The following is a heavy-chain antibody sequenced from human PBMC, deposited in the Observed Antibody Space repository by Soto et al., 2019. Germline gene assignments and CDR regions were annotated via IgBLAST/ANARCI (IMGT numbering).Heavy chain of an antibody. V-gene: IGHV1-2*04. CDR2: INPNSGGT. CDR1: GYTFTGYY. Sequence: QVQLVQSGVEVKKPGASVKVSCKASGYTFTGYYMHWVRQAPGQGLEWMGWINPNSGGTNYAQKFQGWVTMTRDTSISTAYMELSRLRSDDTAVYYCAREGGYYYGSGSPPQDAFDIWGQGTMVTVSS. D-gene: IGHD3-10*01. J-gene: IGHJ3*02. CDR3: AREGGYYYGSGSPPQDAFDI.